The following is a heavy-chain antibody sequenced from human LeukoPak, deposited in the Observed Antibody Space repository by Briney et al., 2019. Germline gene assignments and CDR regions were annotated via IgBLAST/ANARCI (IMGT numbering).Heavy chain of an antibody. CDR3: AKRYGDSTGWFFDF. CDR1: RYSFDSYA. Sequence: PGGSLRLSCEGSRYSFDSYATTWVRQAPGKGLEWVSSINGGGDITYYAESVKGRFTVSRDNSKNTLFLQMNSLRAEDTAVFYCAKRYGDSTGWFFDFWGQGSLVTVSS. J-gene: IGHJ4*02. D-gene: IGHD6-13*01. V-gene: IGHV3-23*01. CDR2: INGGGDIT.